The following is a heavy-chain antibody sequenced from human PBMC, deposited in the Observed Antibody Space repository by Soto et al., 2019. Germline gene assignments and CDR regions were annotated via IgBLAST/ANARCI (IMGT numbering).Heavy chain of an antibody. Sequence: QLQLQESGPGLVKPSETLSLTCTVSGGSFDITSSYWAWVRQPPGKGLEWIAYIYYSGSTYYNPSLKSRITISVDTSTNQLSLRLSYVTAADTAVYYSATVPIVGTKPYYFDSWGQGTLVTVSS. CDR1: GGSFDITSSY. CDR2: IYYSGST. D-gene: IGHD1-1*01. J-gene: IGHJ4*02. CDR3: ATVPIVGTKPYYFDS. V-gene: IGHV4-39*02.